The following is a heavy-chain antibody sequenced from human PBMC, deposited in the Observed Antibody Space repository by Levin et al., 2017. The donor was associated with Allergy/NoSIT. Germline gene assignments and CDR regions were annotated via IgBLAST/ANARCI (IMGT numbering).Heavy chain of an antibody. Sequence: ASVKVSCKASGYTFTNYNIEWLRQATGQGLEWMGWMTPNSGNTGYAQKFQGRVTMTRNTSITTAHMELRSLRSDDTAVYYCARGPEGGWHGDMDYWGQGTLVTVSS. D-gene: IGHD6-19*01. J-gene: IGHJ4*02. CDR1: GYTFTNYN. V-gene: IGHV1-8*01. CDR3: ARGPEGGWHGDMDY. CDR2: MTPNSGNT.